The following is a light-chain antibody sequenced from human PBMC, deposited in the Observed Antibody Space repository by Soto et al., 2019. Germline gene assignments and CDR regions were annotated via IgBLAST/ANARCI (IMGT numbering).Light chain of an antibody. CDR3: AAWDDSLSAYV. V-gene: IGLV1-47*01. CDR2: RNN. CDR1: SSNIGSNY. Sequence: QSVLTQPPSASGTPGQRVTISCSGSSSNIGSNYVYWYQQLPVTAPKLLIYRNNQRPSGVPDRFSGSKSGTSASLAISGLRSEDEADYYCAAWDDSLSAYVFGTGTKAHRP. J-gene: IGLJ1*01.